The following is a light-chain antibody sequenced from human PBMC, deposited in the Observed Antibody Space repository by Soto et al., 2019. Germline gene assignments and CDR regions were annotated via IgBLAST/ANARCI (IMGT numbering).Light chain of an antibody. V-gene: IGLV2-8*01. J-gene: IGLJ3*02. CDR3: QSFDRSQTYDNRLSGV. CDR2: GVT. Sequence: QSALAQPPSASGSPGQSVTISCTGSGSDIGAYNFVSWYQQHPGKAPKLMIFGVTERPSGVPDRFSGSKSGNTASLTVSGLQADDEAVYYCQSFDRSQTYDNRLSGVFGGGTKLTVL. CDR1: GSDIGAYNF.